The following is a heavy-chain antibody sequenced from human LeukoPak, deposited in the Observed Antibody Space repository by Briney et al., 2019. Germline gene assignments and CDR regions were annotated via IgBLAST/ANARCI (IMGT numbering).Heavy chain of an antibody. CDR2: IIPIFGTA. CDR1: GGTFSSYA. V-gene: IGHV1-69*06. D-gene: IGHD5-18*01. J-gene: IGHJ6*03. CDR3: AIREDTAMVTGYYYYYMDV. Sequence: SVKVSCKASGGTFSSYAISWVRQAPGQGLEWMGGIIPIFGTANYAQKFQGRVTITADKSTSTAYMELSSLRSEDTAVYYCAIREDTAMVTGYYYYYMDVWGKGTTVTVSS.